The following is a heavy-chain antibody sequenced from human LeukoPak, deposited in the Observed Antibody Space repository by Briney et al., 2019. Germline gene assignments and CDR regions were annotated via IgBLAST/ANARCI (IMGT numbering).Heavy chain of an antibody. CDR1: GFTFNTYA. CDR2: ISGSGGST. J-gene: IGHJ4*02. V-gene: IGHV3-23*01. D-gene: IGHD6-13*01. Sequence: GGSLRLSCAVSGFTFNTYAMSWVRQAPGKGLEWVTSISGSGGSTFYADSVKGRFTISRDNSKNTLYLQMNSLRAEDTAVYYCAKDLSDSSRVPGDYWGQGTLVTVSS. CDR3: AKDLSDSSRVPGDY.